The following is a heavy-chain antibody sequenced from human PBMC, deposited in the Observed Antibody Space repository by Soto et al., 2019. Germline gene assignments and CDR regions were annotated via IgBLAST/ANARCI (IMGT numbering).Heavy chain of an antibody. CDR2: IYYSGSA. CDR3: ARDNLRRLANPPYYNGIDV. Sequence: SETLSLTCTVSGGSISRAGFFWSWIRQHPGKGLEWIGYIYYSGSAYYNPSLKSRVTISLDTSKNQFSLKLTSVTAADTAVYYRARDNLRRLANPPYYNGIDVWGQGTTVT. CDR1: GGSISRAGFF. V-gene: IGHV4-31*03. J-gene: IGHJ6*02. D-gene: IGHD3-3*02.